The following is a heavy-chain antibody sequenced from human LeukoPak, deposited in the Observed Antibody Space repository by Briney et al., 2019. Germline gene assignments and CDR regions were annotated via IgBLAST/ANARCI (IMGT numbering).Heavy chain of an antibody. CDR1: GFTFSSYA. V-gene: IGHV3-21*01. Sequence: GGSLRLSCAASGFTFSSYAMSWVRQAPGKGLEWVSAISGSSSSIYYADSVKGRFTISRDNAKNSLYLQMNSLRAEDTAVYYCARDGGSGFDYWGQGTLVTVSS. J-gene: IGHJ4*02. D-gene: IGHD3-16*01. CDR2: ISGSSSSI. CDR3: ARDGGSGFDY.